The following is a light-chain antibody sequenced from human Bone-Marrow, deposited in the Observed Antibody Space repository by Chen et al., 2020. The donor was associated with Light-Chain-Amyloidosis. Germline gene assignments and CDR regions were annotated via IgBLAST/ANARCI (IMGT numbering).Light chain of an antibody. Sequence: SYELTQPPSVSVSPGQTARITCSGDDLPTKYAYWYQQKPGPAPVLVIHRDTERPSGMSVRFSGSSSGTTATLTISGVQAEDEADYHCQSADSSGTYEVIFGGGTKLTVL. CDR2: RDT. J-gene: IGLJ2*01. CDR1: DLPTKY. V-gene: IGLV3-25*03. CDR3: QSADSSGTYEVI.